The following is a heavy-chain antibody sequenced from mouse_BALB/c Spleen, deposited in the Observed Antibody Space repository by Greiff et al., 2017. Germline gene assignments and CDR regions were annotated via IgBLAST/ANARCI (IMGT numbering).Heavy chain of an antibody. D-gene: IGHD1-1*01. V-gene: IGHV1S81*02. CDR1: GYTFTSYY. CDR3: TRGGYYGSYWYFDV. J-gene: IGHJ1*01. CDR2: INPSNGGT. Sequence: QVQLKQSGAELVKPGASVKLSCKASGYTFTSYYMYWVKQRPGQGLEWIGEINPSNGGTNFNEKFKSKATLTVDKSSSTAYMQLSSLTSEDSAVYYCTRGGYYGSYWYFDVWGAGTTVTVSS.